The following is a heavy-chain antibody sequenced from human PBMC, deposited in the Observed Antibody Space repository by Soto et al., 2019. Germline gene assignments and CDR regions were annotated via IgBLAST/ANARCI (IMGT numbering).Heavy chain of an antibody. CDR3: ARLIYCSGGSCFLSGGMDV. Sequence: QLQLQESGPGLVKPSETLSLTCTVSGGSVSSSSYYWGWIRQPPGKGLEWIGNIYYSGITYYNPSLKCRVTIAVVTSKNQFSLKLSSVTASDTAVSYCARLIYCSGGSCFLSGGMDVWGQGTTVTVSS. J-gene: IGHJ6*02. CDR2: IYYSGIT. D-gene: IGHD2-15*01. CDR1: GGSVSSSSYY. V-gene: IGHV4-39*01.